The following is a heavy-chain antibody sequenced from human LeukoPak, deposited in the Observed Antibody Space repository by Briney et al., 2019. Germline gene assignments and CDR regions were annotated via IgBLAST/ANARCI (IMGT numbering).Heavy chain of an antibody. V-gene: IGHV4-39*01. D-gene: IGHD5-18*01. Sequence: SETLALTCTVSGGSISSRSYHWGWIRQPPGKGLEWIASIYSSGTTYYNPSLKSRVTISVDTSKNQFSLNLGSVTAADTAVFYCARLAEGGYSQTDAFDMWGQGTVVTVSS. CDR2: IYSSGTT. J-gene: IGHJ3*02. CDR1: GGSISSRSYH. CDR3: ARLAEGGYSQTDAFDM.